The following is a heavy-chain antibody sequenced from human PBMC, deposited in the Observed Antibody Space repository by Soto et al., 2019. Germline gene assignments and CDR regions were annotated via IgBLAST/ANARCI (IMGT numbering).Heavy chain of an antibody. CDR3: ARVSYGSGSYYYFDY. J-gene: IGHJ4*02. D-gene: IGHD3-10*01. V-gene: IGHV3-21*01. CDR1: GFTFSSYS. CDR2: ISSSSSYI. Sequence: GGSLRLSCAASGFTFSSYSMNWVRQAPGKGLEWVSSISSSSSYIYYADSVKGRFTISRDNAKNSLYLQMNSLRAEDTAVYYCARVSYGSGSYYYFDYWGQGTLVTVSS.